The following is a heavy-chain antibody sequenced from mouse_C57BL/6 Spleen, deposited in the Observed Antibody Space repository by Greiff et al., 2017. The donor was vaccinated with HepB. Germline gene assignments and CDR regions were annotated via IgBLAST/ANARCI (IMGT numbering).Heavy chain of an antibody. CDR3: ARWAYGNSAMDY. CDR1: GYSFTDYN. Sequence: VQLKESGPELVKPGASVKISCKASGYSFTDYNMNWVKQSNGKSLEWIGVINPNYGTTSYNQKFKGKATLTVDQSSSTAYMQLNSLTSEDSAVYYGARWAYGNSAMDYWGQGTSGTVSS. CDR2: INPNYGTT. V-gene: IGHV1-39*01. D-gene: IGHD2-1*01. J-gene: IGHJ4*01.